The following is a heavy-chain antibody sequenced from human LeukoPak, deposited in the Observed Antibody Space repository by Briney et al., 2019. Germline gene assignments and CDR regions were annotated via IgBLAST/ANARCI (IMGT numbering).Heavy chain of an antibody. CDR2: INHSGST. J-gene: IGHJ6*03. V-gene: IGHV4-34*01. D-gene: IGHD3-10*01. CDR3: ARGKYGSGKGYYYYMDV. Sequence: PSETLSLTCAVNGGSFSGYYWSWIRQPPGKGLEWIGEINHSGSTNYKPSLKSRVTIPLDTYENQFYLKLNSVTAADTAVYYCARGKYGSGKGYYYYMDVWGKGTTVTVSS. CDR1: GGSFSGYY.